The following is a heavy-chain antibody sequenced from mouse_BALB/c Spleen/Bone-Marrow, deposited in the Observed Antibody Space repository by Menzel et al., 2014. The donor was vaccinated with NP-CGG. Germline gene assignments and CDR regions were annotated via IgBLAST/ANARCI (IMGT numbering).Heavy chain of an antibody. V-gene: IGHV5-6-5*01. D-gene: IGHD1-1*01. J-gene: IGHJ2*01. CDR1: GFTFSSCA. CDR3: AAITTVAY. Sequence: EVMLVESGGGLVEPGGSLKLSCAASGFTFSSCALSWVRRTPEKRLEWVASIRSGGTTYYQDSVEGRFTISRDNARNILYLQMSSLGSEDTAIFYCAAITTVAYWGQGTILTVTS. CDR2: IRSGGTT.